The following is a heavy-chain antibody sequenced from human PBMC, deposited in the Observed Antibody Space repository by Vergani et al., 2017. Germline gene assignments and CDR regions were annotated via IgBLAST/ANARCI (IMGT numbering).Heavy chain of an antibody. J-gene: IGHJ3*01. Sequence: EVQLVESGGVVVQPGGSLRLSCAASGFTFDDYTMHWVRQAPGKGLEWVSLISWDGGSTYYADSVRGRFTIPRDNAKNSLFLEMNSLRFEDTAVYFCTKGSVYYHDSAGHGYDPYTGFDLWGQGTLVTVSS. D-gene: IGHD5-12*01. V-gene: IGHV3-43*01. CDR2: ISWDGGST. CDR1: GFTFDDYT. CDR3: TKGSVYYHDSAGHGYDPYTGFDL.